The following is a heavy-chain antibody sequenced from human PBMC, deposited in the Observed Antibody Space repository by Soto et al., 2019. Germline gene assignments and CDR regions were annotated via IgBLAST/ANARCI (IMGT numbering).Heavy chain of an antibody. V-gene: IGHV1-69*01. CDR2: VIPIFGTP. Sequence: QVQLVQPGAEVKKPGSSVKVSCKAPGGTFSTYAISWVRQAPGQGLEWMGGVIPIFGTPKYAQKFQGRVTITADESTSTGYMALRSLRSEDTAVYYCARSQGGSSSLDIYYYYYYGMDVWGQGTTVTVSS. D-gene: IGHD2-15*01. CDR1: GGTFSTYA. CDR3: ARSQGGSSSLDIYYYYYYGMDV. J-gene: IGHJ6*02.